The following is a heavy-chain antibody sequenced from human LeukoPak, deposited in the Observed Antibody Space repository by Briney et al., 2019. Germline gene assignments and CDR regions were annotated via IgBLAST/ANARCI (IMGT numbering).Heavy chain of an antibody. D-gene: IGHD3-22*01. J-gene: IGHJ5*02. CDR3: ARHSMISRFDP. CDR1: GGSISSYY. Sequence: SQTLSLTCTVSGGSISSYYWSWIRQPPGKGLEWIGYIYYSGSTNYNPSLKSRVTISVDTSKNQFSLKLSSVTAADTAVYYCARHSMISRFDPWGQGTLVTVSS. V-gene: IGHV4-59*08. CDR2: IYYSGST.